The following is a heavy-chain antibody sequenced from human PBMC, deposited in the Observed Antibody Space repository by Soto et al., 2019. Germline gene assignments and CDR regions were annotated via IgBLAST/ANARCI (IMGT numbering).Heavy chain of an antibody. CDR2: ISAYNGNT. D-gene: IGHD6-19*01. V-gene: IGHV1-18*01. CDR1: GYSFTNYG. Sequence: QDQLVQSGVEVKKPGASVKVSCKASGYSFTNYGITWVRQAPGQGFEWMGWISAYNGNTNYAQKCQGRVTMTTDASTITAYLELRSLRSDDTAVYYCARDRGVAPPVAGNTHYYYYMDVWGKGTTVTVSS. CDR3: ARDRGVAPPVAGNTHYYYYMDV. J-gene: IGHJ6*03.